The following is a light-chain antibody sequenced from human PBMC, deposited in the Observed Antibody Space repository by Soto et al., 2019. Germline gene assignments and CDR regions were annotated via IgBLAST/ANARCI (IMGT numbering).Light chain of an antibody. CDR1: QGISNY. CDR3: QQLNSTPPS. J-gene: IGKJ2*01. Sequence: DIQLTQSPSFLSASVGDRVTITCRASQGISNYLAWHQQKSGKAPKLLIYAASTLQSGVPSRFSGSGSGTEFTLTISSLQPEYLATYYCQQLNSTPPSFGEETKLEIK. V-gene: IGKV1-9*01. CDR2: AAS.